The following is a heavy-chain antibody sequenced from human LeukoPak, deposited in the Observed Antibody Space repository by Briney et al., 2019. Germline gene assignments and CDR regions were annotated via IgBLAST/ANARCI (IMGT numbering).Heavy chain of an antibody. D-gene: IGHD3-22*01. J-gene: IGHJ3*02. CDR2: ISSSGSTI. Sequence: KAGGSLRFSCAASGFTFSSYARSGVRQAPGKGLEGVSYISSSGSTIYYADSVKGRFTISRDNAKNSLYLQMNSLRAEDTAVYYCARDKDSSGYDAFDIWGQGTMVTVSS. V-gene: IGHV3-11*01. CDR1: GFTFSSYA. CDR3: ARDKDSSGYDAFDI.